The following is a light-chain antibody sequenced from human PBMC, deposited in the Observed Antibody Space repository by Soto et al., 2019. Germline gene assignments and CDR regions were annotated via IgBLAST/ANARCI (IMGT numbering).Light chain of an antibody. CDR1: QSFSSN. Sequence: EIVLTQSPGTLSLSPGERATLSCRASQSFSSNLAWYQQKPGQAPRLLIYGASPRATGIPGRFSGSGSGTVFTLTISSLQSEDFGVYYCQQYNKWPWTFGRGTKVDIK. V-gene: IGKV3-15*01. CDR2: GAS. J-gene: IGKJ1*01. CDR3: QQYNKWPWT.